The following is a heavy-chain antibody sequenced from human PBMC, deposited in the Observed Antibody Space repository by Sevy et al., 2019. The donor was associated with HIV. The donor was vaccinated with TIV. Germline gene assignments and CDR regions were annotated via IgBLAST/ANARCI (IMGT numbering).Heavy chain of an antibody. CDR3: TGEWGCGDCSVGRCYFDYSYYYGMDV. CDR1: GDSISGYY. V-gene: IGHV4-4*07. Sequence: SETLSLTCTVSGDSISGYYWNWIRQPAGKGLEWIGRIFSSGTTTYNPSLKSRVTMSIDTSKNQSSLRLRPVTAADSVGDYCTGEWGCGDCSVGRCYFDYSYYYGMDVWGQGTTVTVSS. CDR2: IFSSGTT. D-gene: IGHD2-15*01. J-gene: IGHJ6*02.